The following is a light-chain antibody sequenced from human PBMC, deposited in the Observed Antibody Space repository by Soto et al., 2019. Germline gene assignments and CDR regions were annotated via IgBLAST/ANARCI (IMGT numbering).Light chain of an antibody. CDR1: QRISNY. V-gene: IGKV1-39*01. J-gene: IGKJ1*01. CDR2: AAS. CDR3: QHFGNSPLWT. Sequence: DIQMTQSPSSLSASVGDRVTITCRASQRISNYLNWYQQKPGKAPKLLIYAASSLQSGVPSRFSGSGSGTDFTLTISSLQPEDFAVYFCQHFGNSPLWTFGQGTKVEVK.